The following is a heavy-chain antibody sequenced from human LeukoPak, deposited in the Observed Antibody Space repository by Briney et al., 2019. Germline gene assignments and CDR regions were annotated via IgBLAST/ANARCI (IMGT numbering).Heavy chain of an antibody. J-gene: IGHJ6*02. D-gene: IGHD4-17*01. Sequence: PGGSLRLSCAASGFTFSSYWMSWVRQAPGKGLEWVANIKQDGSEKYYVDSVEARFTISRDNAKHSLYLKMNSLRAEDTAVYYCARDDYGDYGPYYYYGMDVWGQGTTVTVSS. CDR2: IKQDGSEK. CDR3: ARDDYGDYGPYYYYGMDV. V-gene: IGHV3-7*01. CDR1: GFTFSSYW.